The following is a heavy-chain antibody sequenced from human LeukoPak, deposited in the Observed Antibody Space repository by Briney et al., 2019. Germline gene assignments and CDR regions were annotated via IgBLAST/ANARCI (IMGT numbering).Heavy chain of an antibody. CDR1: GFTFSSYS. Sequence: GGSLRLSCAASGFTFSSYSMNWVRQAPGKGLEWVSSISSSSSYIYYADSVKGRFTISRDNAKNSLYLQMNSLRAEDTAVYYCAREADYGDNSWFDPWGQGTLVTVSS. V-gene: IGHV3-21*01. CDR2: ISSSSSYI. J-gene: IGHJ5*02. CDR3: AREADYGDNSWFDP. D-gene: IGHD4-17*01.